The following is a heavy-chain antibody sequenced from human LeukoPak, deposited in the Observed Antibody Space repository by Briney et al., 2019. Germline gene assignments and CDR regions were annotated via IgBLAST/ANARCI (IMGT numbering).Heavy chain of an antibody. J-gene: IGHJ4*02. V-gene: IGHV3-30-3*01. CDR1: GFTFGSYA. Sequence: HPGGSLRLSCAASGFTFGSYAMHWVRQAPGKGLEWVAVISYDGSNKYYADSVKGRFTISRDNSKNTLYLQMNSLRAEDTAVYYCARDLGRSGSYYFTFDYWGQGTLVTVSS. D-gene: IGHD3-10*01. CDR3: ARDLGRSGSYYFTFDY. CDR2: ISYDGSNK.